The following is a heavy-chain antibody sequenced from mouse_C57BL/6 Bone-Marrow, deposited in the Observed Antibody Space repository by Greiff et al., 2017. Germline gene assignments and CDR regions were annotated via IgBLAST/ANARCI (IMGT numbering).Heavy chain of an antibody. CDR2: IYPRSGNT. J-gene: IGHJ2*01. CDR3: TIITTVVPFYY. CDR1: GYTFTSYG. Sequence: QVQLQQSGAELARPGASVKLSCKASGYTFTSYGISWVKQRTGQGLEWMGEIYPRSGNTYYNEKFKGKATLTSDKSSSTAYMEIRSLTSEDSAVYFCTIITTVVPFYYWGQGITLTVSS. V-gene: IGHV1-81*01. D-gene: IGHD1-1*01.